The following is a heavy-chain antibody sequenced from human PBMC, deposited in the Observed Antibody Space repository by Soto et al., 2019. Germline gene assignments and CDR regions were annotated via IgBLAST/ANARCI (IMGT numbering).Heavy chain of an antibody. D-gene: IGHD6-13*01. Sequence: PGESLKISCKGSGYSFTSYWIGWVRQMPGKGLEWMGIIYPGDSDTRYSPSFQGQVTISADKSISTAYLQWSSLKASDTAMYYCARFTAASDNYYSYDGMDVWGQGNTVPASS. CDR3: ARFTAASDNYYSYDGMDV. CDR2: IYPGDSDT. CDR1: GYSFTSYW. J-gene: IGHJ6*02. V-gene: IGHV5-51*01.